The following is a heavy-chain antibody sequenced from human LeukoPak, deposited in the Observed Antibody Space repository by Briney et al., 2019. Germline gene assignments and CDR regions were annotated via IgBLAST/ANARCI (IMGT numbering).Heavy chain of an antibody. D-gene: IGHD2-15*01. Sequence: GGSLRLSCAASGFTFSSYWMSWVRQAPGKGLEWVSYISSSGSTIYYADSVKGRFTISRDNSKNTLYLQMNSLRAEDTAVYYCAKAPVTTCSGAYCYPFDYWSQGTLVTVSS. V-gene: IGHV3-48*01. CDR2: ISSSGSTI. J-gene: IGHJ4*02. CDR3: AKAPVTTCSGAYCYPFDY. CDR1: GFTFSSYW.